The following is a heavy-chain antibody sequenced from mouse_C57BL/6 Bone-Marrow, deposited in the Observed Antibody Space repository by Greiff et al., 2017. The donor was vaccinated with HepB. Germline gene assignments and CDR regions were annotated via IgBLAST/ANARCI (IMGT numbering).Heavy chain of an antibody. CDR3: ARRLRRGGYYAMDY. CDR2: IYPYNGVS. D-gene: IGHD2-4*01. V-gene: IGHV1-31*01. J-gene: IGHJ4*01. Sequence: EVKLQESGPELVKPGASVKISCKASGYSFTGYYMHWVKQSHGNILDWIGYIYPYNGVSSYNQKFKGKATLTVDKSASTAYMELRSLTSEDSAVYDCARRLRRGGYYAMDYWGQGTSVTVSS. CDR1: GYSFTGYY.